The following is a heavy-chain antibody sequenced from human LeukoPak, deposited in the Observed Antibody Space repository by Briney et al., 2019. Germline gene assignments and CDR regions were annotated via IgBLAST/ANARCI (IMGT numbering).Heavy chain of an antibody. J-gene: IGHJ4*02. V-gene: IGHV3-23*01. CDR3: AKEYSGYDFDY. CDR2: TSGCGGDT. D-gene: IGHD5-12*01. CDR1: GITLRSYD. Sequence: GGSLRLSCAASGITLRSYDMSWVRQAPGKGLEWVSATSGCGGDTYYADSVKGRFTISRDNSKNTLYLQMNSLRAEDTAVYYCAKEYSGYDFDYWGQGTLVTVSS.